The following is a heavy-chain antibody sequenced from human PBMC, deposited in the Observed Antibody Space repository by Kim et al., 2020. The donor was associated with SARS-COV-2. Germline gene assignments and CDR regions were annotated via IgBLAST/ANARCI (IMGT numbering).Heavy chain of an antibody. CDR2: ISSSSSYT. V-gene: IGHV3-11*06. Sequence: GGSLRLSCAASGFTFSDYYMSWIRQAPGKGLEWVSYISSSSSYTNYADSVKGRFTISRDNAKKSLYLQMNSLRAEDTAVYYCARGITIFGVDPSGYWGQGTLVTVSS. D-gene: IGHD3-3*01. CDR1: GFTFSDYY. CDR3: ARGITIFGVDPSGY. J-gene: IGHJ4*02.